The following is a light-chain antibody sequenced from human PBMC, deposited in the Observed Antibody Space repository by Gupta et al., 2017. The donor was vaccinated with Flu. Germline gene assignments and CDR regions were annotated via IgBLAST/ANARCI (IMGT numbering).Light chain of an antibody. CDR1: SSDVGSYNY. V-gene: IGLV2-14*04. CDR3: ISYTSSNTYV. Sequence: SSDVGSYNYVSWFQQHPGKAPKLMIYDVSNRPSGVSELFSCSKSGNTASLTISVLQAEDEAYYYCISYTSSNTYVFGTGTKVTVL. J-gene: IGLJ1*01. CDR2: DVS.